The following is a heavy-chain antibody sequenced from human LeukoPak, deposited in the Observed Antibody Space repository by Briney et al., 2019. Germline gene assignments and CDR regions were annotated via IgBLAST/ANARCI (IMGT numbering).Heavy chain of an antibody. D-gene: IGHD6-19*01. V-gene: IGHV4-59*11. J-gene: IGHJ4*02. CDR3: ARDMGYSSGWYGIDY. Sequence: PSETLSPTCTVSGGSISSHYWSWIRQPPGKGLEWIGYIYYSGSTNYNPTLKSRVTISVDTSKNQFSLKLSSVTAADTAVYYCARDMGYSSGWYGIDYWGQGTLVTVSS. CDR2: IYYSGST. CDR1: GGSISSHY.